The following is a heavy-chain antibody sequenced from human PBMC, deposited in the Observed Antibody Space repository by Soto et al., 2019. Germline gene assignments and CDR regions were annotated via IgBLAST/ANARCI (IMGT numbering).Heavy chain of an antibody. D-gene: IGHD2-21*01. CDR1: GFTFSHHG. CDR3: AKESAYYSNAKWSFDS. V-gene: IGHV3-30*18. CDR2: VSSDGSIT. Sequence: QVQLVESGGGVVQPGRSLRLSCAASGFTFSHHGMHWVRQAPGKGLEWLTVVSSDGSITYDADSVRGRFAISRDNSKNTLYLHMNSLRTEDTAVYYCAKESAYYSNAKWSFDSWGQGILVTVSS. J-gene: IGHJ4*02.